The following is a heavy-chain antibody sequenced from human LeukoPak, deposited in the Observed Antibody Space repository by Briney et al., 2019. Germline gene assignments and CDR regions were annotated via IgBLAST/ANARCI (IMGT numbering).Heavy chain of an antibody. J-gene: IGHJ1*01. CDR1: GFTFTHYA. CDR2: ISGSGSDT. D-gene: IGHD6-13*01. V-gene: IGHV3-23*01. CDR3: ANVIIVAAGYEYFQH. Sequence: GGSLTLSCAASGFTFTHYAMSWVRQAPGKGLERVSGISGSGSDTFYADSVKGRFTISRDNSKNTLYLQMSSLRAEDTAVYYCANVIIVAAGYEYFQHWGRGTLVSVSS.